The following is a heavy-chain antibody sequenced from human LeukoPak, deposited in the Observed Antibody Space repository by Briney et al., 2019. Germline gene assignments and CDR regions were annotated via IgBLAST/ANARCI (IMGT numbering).Heavy chain of an antibody. J-gene: IGHJ3*02. D-gene: IGHD3-10*01. CDR1: GYTFTSYD. Sequence: ASVTVSCMASGYTFTSYDINWVRQATGQGLEWVGWMNPNSGNTGYAQKFQCRVTITRNTSISTAYMELSSLRSEDTAVYYCASRTGGRDDAFDIWGQGTMVTVSS. CDR2: MNPNSGNT. CDR3: ASRTGGRDDAFDI. V-gene: IGHV1-8*03.